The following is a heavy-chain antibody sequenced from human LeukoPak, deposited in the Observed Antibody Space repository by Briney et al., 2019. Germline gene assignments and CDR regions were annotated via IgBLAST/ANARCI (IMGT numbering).Heavy chain of an antibody. CDR1: GFTFSSYW. CDR3: TRTFYLDSSSYFYF. Sequence: GGSLRLSCAASGFTFSSYWMSWVRQAPGKGLVWVSRINSDGSSTSYADSVKGRFTISRDNAKNTLYLQMNSLRAEDTAVYYCTRTFYLDSSSYFYFWGLGTLVTVSS. D-gene: IGHD3-22*01. J-gene: IGHJ4*02. V-gene: IGHV3-74*01. CDR2: INSDGSST.